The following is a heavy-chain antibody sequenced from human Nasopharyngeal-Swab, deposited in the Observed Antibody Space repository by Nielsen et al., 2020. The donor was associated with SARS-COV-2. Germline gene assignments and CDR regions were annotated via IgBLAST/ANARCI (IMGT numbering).Heavy chain of an antibody. CDR1: GFTVSSNY. V-gene: IGHV3-53*04. J-gene: IGHJ6*02. CDR3: ASRRSPTYYDSSAIYYYYGMDV. CDR2: IYSGGST. D-gene: IGHD3-22*01. Sequence: GGSLRLSCAASGFTVSSNYMSWVRQAPGKGLEWVSFIYSGGSTYYADSVKGRFTISRHNSKNTLYLQMNSLRAEDRAVYYCASRRSPTYYDSSAIYYYYGMDVWGQGTTVTVSS.